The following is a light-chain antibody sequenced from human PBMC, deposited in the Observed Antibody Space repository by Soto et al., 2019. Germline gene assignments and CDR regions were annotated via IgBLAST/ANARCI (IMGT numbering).Light chain of an antibody. CDR1: QGIIDY. Sequence: DIQMTQSPSSLAASVGDRVTITCQASQGIIDYLAWYQQKPGKAPKLLIYAASTLQSGVPSRFSGSGAGTDFTLTITSLQPEDVATYYCQKYNSAPRTFGQGTKVEIK. CDR2: AAS. J-gene: IGKJ1*01. V-gene: IGKV1-27*01. CDR3: QKYNSAPRT.